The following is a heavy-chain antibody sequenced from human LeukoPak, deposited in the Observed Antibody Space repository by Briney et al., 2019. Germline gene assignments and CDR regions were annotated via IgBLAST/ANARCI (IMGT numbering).Heavy chain of an antibody. CDR1: GGTFGSYV. V-gene: IGHV1-69*04. Sequence: GASVKVSCKASGGTFGSYVISWVRQAPGQGLEWMGRIIPILATTNYAQKFQGRVTITADKSTSTAYMEVSSLRSEDTAVYYCARETKTAYCGGDCYDLEAFDIWGQGTMVTVSS. CDR3: ARETKTAYCGGDCYDLEAFDI. J-gene: IGHJ3*02. D-gene: IGHD2-21*02. CDR2: IIPILATT.